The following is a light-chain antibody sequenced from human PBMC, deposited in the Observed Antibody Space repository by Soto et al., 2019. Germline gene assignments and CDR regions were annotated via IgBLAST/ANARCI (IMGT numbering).Light chain of an antibody. CDR2: DSS. CDR3: QQSYSNPTWT. Sequence: DIQLTQSPSSLSASVGDRITITCRASQSISTYLNWYQQKPGEAPTLLVYDSSTLQSGVPSRFSGSGFGAEFTLTVSSLQPEDFVTYYCQQSYSNPTWTFGQGTKVEIK. J-gene: IGKJ1*01. V-gene: IGKV1-39*01. CDR1: QSISTY.